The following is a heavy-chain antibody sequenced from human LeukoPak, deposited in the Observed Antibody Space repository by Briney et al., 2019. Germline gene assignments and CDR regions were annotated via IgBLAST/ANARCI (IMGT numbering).Heavy chain of an antibody. CDR1: GFTFSSYS. J-gene: IGHJ4*02. D-gene: IGHD3-10*01. V-gene: IGHV3-21*06. Sequence: GGSLRLSCAASGFTFSSYSMNWVRQAPGKGLEWVSSISTSSSYIYYTDSMKGRFTISRDNAKNSLYLQMNSLRAEDTAVYYCARDAYGRDYFDYWGQGTLVTVSS. CDR2: ISTSSSYI. CDR3: ARDAYGRDYFDY.